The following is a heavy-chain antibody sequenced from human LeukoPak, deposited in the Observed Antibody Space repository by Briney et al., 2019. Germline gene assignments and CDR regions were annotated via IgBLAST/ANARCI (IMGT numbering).Heavy chain of an antibody. CDR3: ARGGGTIFGVVND. D-gene: IGHD3-3*01. CDR1: GYTFTGYY. Sequence: ASVKVSCKASGYTFTGYYMHWVRQAPGQGLEWMGWINPKSGGTNYAQKFQGRVTMTRDTSISTACMELSRLRSDDTAVFYCARGGGTIFGVVNDWGQGTLVTVSP. CDR2: INPKSGGT. J-gene: IGHJ4*02. V-gene: IGHV1-2*02.